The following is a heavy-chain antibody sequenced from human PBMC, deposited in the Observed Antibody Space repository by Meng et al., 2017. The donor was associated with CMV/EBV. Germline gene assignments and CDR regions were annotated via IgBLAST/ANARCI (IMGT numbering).Heavy chain of an antibody. Sequence: GESLKISCAASGFTVSSNYMSWVRQAPGKGLEWVSVIYSGGSTYYADSGKGRFTISRDNSKNTLYLQMNSLRAEDTAVYYCAREKGWGADTTSFDYWGQGTLVTVSS. J-gene: IGHJ4*02. CDR3: AREKGWGADTTSFDY. V-gene: IGHV3-66*02. CDR2: IYSGGST. D-gene: IGHD6-19*01. CDR1: GFTVSSNY.